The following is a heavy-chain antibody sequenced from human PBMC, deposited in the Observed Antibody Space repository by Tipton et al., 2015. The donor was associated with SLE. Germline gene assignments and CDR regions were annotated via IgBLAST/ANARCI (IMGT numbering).Heavy chain of an antibody. CDR2: IFHSGST. Sequence: TLSLTCAVSGGSVSGGGYSWSWIRQPPGKGLEWIGNIFHSGSTYYSPSPKSRVIMSVDRFKNQFSLNLTSVTAADTAVYYCARLYPMSTFDVWGRGALVTVSS. V-gene: IGHV4-30-2*01. CDR3: ARLYPMSTFDV. D-gene: IGHD2/OR15-2a*01. J-gene: IGHJ2*01. CDR1: GGSVSGGGYS.